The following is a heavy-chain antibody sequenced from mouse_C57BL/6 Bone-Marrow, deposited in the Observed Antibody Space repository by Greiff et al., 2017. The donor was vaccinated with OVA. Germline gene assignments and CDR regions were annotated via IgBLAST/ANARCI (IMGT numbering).Heavy chain of an antibody. CDR1: GYSFTGYY. Sequence: EVKLKESGPELVKPGASVKISCKASGYSFTGYYMNWVKQSPEKSLEWIGEINPSTGGTTYNQKFKAKATLTVDKSSSTAYMQLKSLTSEDSAVYYCARGVYYDYDGPFAYWGQGTLVTVSA. CDR3: ARGVYYDYDGPFAY. D-gene: IGHD2-4*01. J-gene: IGHJ3*01. CDR2: INPSTGGT. V-gene: IGHV1-42*01.